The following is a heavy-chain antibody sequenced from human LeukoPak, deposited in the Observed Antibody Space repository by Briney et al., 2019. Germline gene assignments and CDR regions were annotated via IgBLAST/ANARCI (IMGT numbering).Heavy chain of an antibody. CDR1: GFTFSSYA. D-gene: IGHD2-21*01. J-gene: IGHJ4*02. Sequence: GGSLRLSCAASGFTFSSYAMSWVRQAPGKGLEWVSAISGSGGSTYYADSVKGRFTISRDNSKNTLYLQMNSLRAGDTAVYYCARDRAKVIATLMEWGQGTLVTVSS. V-gene: IGHV3-23*01. CDR3: ARDRAKVIATLME. CDR2: ISGSGGST.